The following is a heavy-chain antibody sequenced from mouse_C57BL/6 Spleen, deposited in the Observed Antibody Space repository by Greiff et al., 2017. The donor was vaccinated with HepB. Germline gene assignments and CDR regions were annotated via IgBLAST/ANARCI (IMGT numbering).Heavy chain of an antibody. CDR1: GYTFTDYY. CDR2: IYPGSGNT. Sequence: QVQLKESGAELVRPGASVKLSCKASGYTFTDYYINWVKQRPGQGLEWIARIYPGSGNTYYNEKFKGKATLTAEKSSSTAYMQLSSLTSEDSAVYFCAVGSSHAMDYWGQGTSVTVSS. J-gene: IGHJ4*01. CDR3: AVGSSHAMDY. V-gene: IGHV1-76*01. D-gene: IGHD1-1*01.